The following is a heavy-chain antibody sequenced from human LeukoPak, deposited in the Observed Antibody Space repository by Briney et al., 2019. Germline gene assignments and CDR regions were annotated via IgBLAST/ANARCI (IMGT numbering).Heavy chain of an antibody. D-gene: IGHD3-22*01. CDR1: GFTFGTYW. CDR2: INPDGNTI. V-gene: IGHV3-74*03. Sequence: GGSLRLSCAASGFTFGTYWMHWVRQGPGKGLVWVSRINPDGNTITYADSVKGRFTISRDNAKDTLYLQMSGLRAEDTAVCYCGGGRYYYDPLDSWGQGTLVTVSS. CDR3: GGGRYYYDPLDS. J-gene: IGHJ5*01.